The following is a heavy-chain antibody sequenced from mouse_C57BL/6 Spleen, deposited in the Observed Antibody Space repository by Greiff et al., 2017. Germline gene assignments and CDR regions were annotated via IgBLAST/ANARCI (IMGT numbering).Heavy chain of an antibody. V-gene: IGHV2-2*01. CDR2: IWSGGST. D-gene: IGHD2-2*01. CDR3: ARDPYGYDVGAMDY. Sequence: QVQLKESGPGLVQPSQSLSITCKVSGFSLTSYGVHWVSQSPGKGLEWLGVIWSGGSTDYNAAFISRLSISKDNSKSQVFFKMNSLQADDSAIYYCARDPYGYDVGAMDYWGQGASVTVSS. J-gene: IGHJ4*01. CDR1: GFSLTSYG.